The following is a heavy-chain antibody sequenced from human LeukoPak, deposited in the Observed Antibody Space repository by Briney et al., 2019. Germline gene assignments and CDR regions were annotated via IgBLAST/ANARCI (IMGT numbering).Heavy chain of an antibody. CDR1: GGTFSSYA. J-gene: IGHJ5*02. CDR3: ARDKTGLLWFGELPGNWFDP. CDR2: IIPIFGIA. Sequence: ASVKVSCEASGGTFSSYAISWVRQAPGQGLEWMGKIIPIFGIANYAQKFQGRVTITADKSTSTAYMELSSLRSEDTAVYYCARDKTGLLWFGELPGNWFDPWGQGTLVTVSS. V-gene: IGHV1-69*04. D-gene: IGHD3-10*01.